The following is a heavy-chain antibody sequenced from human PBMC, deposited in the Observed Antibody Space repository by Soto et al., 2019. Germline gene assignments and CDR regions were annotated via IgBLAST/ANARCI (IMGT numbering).Heavy chain of an antibody. Sequence: GGTLRLSCAASGFTFSNFGVHWVRQPPGKGLEWVVFISYAGANKYYADSVKGRFTISRDNSKTLYLQMNSLKPEDTAVSYCAKDRGAGNFYCYGAEVWGQGTTVTVSS. D-gene: IGHD1-26*01. CDR1: GFTFSNFG. J-gene: IGHJ6*02. CDR2: ISYAGANK. V-gene: IGHV3-30*18. CDR3: AKDRGAGNFYCYGAEV.